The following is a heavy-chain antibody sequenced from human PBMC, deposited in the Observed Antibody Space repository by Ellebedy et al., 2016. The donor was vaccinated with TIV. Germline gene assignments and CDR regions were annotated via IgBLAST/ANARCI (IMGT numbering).Heavy chain of an antibody. V-gene: IGHV5-10-1*01. D-gene: IGHD4-17*01. CDR1: GYNFSNNW. CDR3: ARRGDSDFDS. CDR2: IHPSDSDT. Sequence: GESLKISCKISGYNFSNNWISWVRQKPGKGLGWMGRIHPSDSDTAYRPSFRCHVTMSVDTSISFAFLQWSSLQASDTAMYYCARRGDSDFDSWGQGTVVTVSP. J-gene: IGHJ4*02.